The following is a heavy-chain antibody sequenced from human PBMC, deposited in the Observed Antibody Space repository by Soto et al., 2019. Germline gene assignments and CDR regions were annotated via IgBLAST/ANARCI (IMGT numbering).Heavy chain of an antibody. V-gene: IGHV6-1*01. CDR3: ARDLATVKYYYYYYGMDV. CDR1: GDSVSSNSAA. Sequence: SQTLSLTCAISGDSVSSNSAAWNWIRQSPSRGLEWLGRTYYRSKWYNDYAVSVKSRITINPDTSKNQFSLQLNSVTPEDTAVYYCARDLATVKYYYYYYGMDVWGQGTPVTVSS. D-gene: IGHD4-17*01. CDR2: TYYRSKWYN. J-gene: IGHJ6*02.